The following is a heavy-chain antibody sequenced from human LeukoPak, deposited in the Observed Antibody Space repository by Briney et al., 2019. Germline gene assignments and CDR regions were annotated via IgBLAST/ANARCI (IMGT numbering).Heavy chain of an antibody. CDR3: ARGDHYDVLTGFQTPSHLSDY. Sequence: ASVKVSCKASGYTFTAYYVHWVRQAPGQGLEWMGWINPNSGGTNYAQKFQGRVTMTRDTSISTAYMELSSLRFDDTAVYYCARGDHYDVLTGFQTPSHLSDYWGQGTLVTVSS. V-gene: IGHV1-2*02. D-gene: IGHD3-9*01. CDR1: GYTFTAYY. J-gene: IGHJ4*02. CDR2: INPNSGGT.